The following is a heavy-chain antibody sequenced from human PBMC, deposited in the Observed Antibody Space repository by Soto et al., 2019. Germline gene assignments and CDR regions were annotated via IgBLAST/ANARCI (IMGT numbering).Heavy chain of an antibody. V-gene: IGHV3-15*07. CDR1: GFTFSNAW. J-gene: IGHJ6*02. Sequence: GGSLRLSCAASGFTFSNAWMNWVRQAPGKELEWVGRIKSKTDGGTTDYAAPVKGRFTISRDDSKNTLYLQMNSLKTEDTAVYYCGGLDYSLYYYYGMDVWGQGTTVTVSS. CDR3: GGLDYSLYYYYGMDV. D-gene: IGHD2-15*01. CDR2: IKSKTDGGTT.